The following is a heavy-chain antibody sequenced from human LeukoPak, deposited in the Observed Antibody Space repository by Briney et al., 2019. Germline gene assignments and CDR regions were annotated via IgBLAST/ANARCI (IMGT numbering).Heavy chain of an antibody. Sequence: GESLKISCKGSGYSFTTYWIGWVRQMPGKGLEWMGIIYPGDSDTRYSPSFQGQVTISADKSISTAYLQWSSLKASDTSMYYCARHQIVGATRSPFDYWGQGTLVTVSS. CDR2: IYPGDSDT. CDR1: GYSFTTYW. CDR3: ARHQIVGATRSPFDY. V-gene: IGHV5-51*01. D-gene: IGHD1-26*01. J-gene: IGHJ4*02.